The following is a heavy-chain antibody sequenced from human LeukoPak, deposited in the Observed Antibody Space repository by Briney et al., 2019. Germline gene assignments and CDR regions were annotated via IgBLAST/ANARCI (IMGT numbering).Heavy chain of an antibody. Sequence: GASVKVSCKASGYTFTSYGISWVRQAPGQGLEWMGWISAYNGNTNYAQKFQGRVTITADKSTSTAYMELSSLRSEDTAVYYCASDDPNVTWGQGTLVTVSS. CDR1: GYTFTSYG. V-gene: IGHV1-18*01. D-gene: IGHD1-1*01. CDR3: ASDDPNVT. J-gene: IGHJ5*02. CDR2: ISAYNGNT.